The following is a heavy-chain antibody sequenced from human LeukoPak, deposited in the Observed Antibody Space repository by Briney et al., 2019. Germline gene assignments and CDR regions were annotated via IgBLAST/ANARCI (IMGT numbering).Heavy chain of an antibody. CDR1: GFTFSSYA. CDR2: ISGSGGST. J-gene: IGHJ4*02. D-gene: IGHD1-1*01. V-gene: IGHV3-23*01. Sequence: GGSLRLSCAASGFTFSSYAMSWVREAPGKGLEWVSGISGSGGSTYYADSVKGRFTISRDNSKNKLYLQMNSLRAEDTAVYYCAKDLSYNYGATKDYWGQGTLVTVSS. CDR3: AKDLSYNYGATKDY.